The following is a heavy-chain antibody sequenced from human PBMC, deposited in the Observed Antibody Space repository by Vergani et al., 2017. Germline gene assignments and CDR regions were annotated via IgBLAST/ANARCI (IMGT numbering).Heavy chain of an antibody. D-gene: IGHD5-18*01. Sequence: QVQLQESGPGLVKPSETLSLLCDVFDFIRNGHYWAWIRQSPEKGLEWIGSCYASGSTYYVPSLKSRVAISIDTSKNPFSLRLSSVTAADTAVYYCVRHLRGYSYGVFDYWGQGREVTVSS. V-gene: IGHV4-38-2*01. CDR3: VRHLRGYSYGVFDY. CDR1: DFIRNGHY. CDR2: CYASGST. J-gene: IGHJ4*02.